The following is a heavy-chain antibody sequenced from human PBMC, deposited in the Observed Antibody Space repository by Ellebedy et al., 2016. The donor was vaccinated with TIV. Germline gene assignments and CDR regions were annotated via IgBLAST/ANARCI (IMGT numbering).Heavy chain of an antibody. J-gene: IGHJ6*02. D-gene: IGHD3-10*01. CDR2: IYGDGST. CDR1: GFTVSSNY. Sequence: GESLEISCAVSGFTVSSNYLSWVRQAPGKGLEWVSTIYGDGSTYHADSVRGRFTISRDNSKNTLYLQMKSLRADDTAVYYCANNWVVRGEGWNNGMDIWGQGTTVTVSS. CDR3: ANNWVVRGEGWNNGMDI. V-gene: IGHV3-66*01.